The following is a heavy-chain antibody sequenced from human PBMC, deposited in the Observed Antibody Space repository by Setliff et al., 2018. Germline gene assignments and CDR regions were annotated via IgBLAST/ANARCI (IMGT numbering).Heavy chain of an antibody. CDR1: GGSISSSSYY. CDR3: ARLWNLGAFDI. V-gene: IGHV4-39*07. CDR2: IYYSGST. Sequence: SETLSLTCTVSGGSISSSSYYWGWIRQPPGKGLEWIGSIYYSGSTYYNPSLKSRVTISVDTSKNQFSLKLSSVTAADTAVYYCARLWNLGAFDIWGQGTMVTVS. J-gene: IGHJ3*02. D-gene: IGHD1-7*01.